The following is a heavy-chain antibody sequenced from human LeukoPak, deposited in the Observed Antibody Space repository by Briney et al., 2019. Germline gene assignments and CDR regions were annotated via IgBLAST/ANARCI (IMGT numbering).Heavy chain of an antibody. CDR2: IYYGGST. Sequence: SETLSLTCTVSGGSISNSGYYWGWIRQPPGKGLEWIGNIYYGGSTYYNPSLKSRVTISVDTSKNQFSLKLSSVTAADTAVYYCARGGIAAWGWFDPWGQGTLVAVSS. CDR1: GGSISNSGYY. D-gene: IGHD6-13*01. V-gene: IGHV4-39*01. J-gene: IGHJ5*02. CDR3: ARGGIAAWGWFDP.